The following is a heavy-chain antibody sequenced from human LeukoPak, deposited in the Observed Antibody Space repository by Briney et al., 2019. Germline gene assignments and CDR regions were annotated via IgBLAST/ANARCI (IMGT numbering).Heavy chain of an antibody. V-gene: IGHV3-33*01. CDR1: GFTFTTYG. Sequence: PGRSLRLSCAASGFTFTTYGMHWVRQVPGKGLEWVTVIWYDGSNKFYSDSVKGRFTISRDNSKNTLYLQMNGLRADDTAVYYCARGCGSGIYASAFDVWGQGTMVTVSS. CDR2: IWYDGSNK. J-gene: IGHJ3*01. D-gene: IGHD2-15*01. CDR3: ARGCGSGIYASAFDV.